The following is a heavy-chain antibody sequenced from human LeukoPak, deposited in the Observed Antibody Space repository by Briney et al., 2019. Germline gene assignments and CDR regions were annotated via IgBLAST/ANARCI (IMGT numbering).Heavy chain of an antibody. J-gene: IGHJ4*02. CDR2: IYYSGST. CDR3: ARDSRVGPTGRYYFDY. Sequence: SETLSLTCTVSGGSIRSGGYYWSWIRQHPGKGLEWIGYIYYSGSTYYNPSLKSRLTISVDTSKNQFSLKLSSVTAADTAVYYCARDSRVGPTGRYYFDYWGQGTLVTVSS. V-gene: IGHV4-31*03. D-gene: IGHD1-26*01. CDR1: GGSIRSGGYY.